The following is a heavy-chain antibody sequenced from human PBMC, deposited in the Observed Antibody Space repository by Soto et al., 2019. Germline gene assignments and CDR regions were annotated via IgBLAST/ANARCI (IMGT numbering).Heavy chain of an antibody. Sequence: QVQLVESGGGVVQSGKSLRLSCAASGFTFNTYVMHWVRQAPGKGLEWLAFVSSAGGSKYYADSVTGRFTISRDNSQNTLHLQMNSLGPEDTAVHYCARGGGYSGYDPLDYWGQGTLVTVSS. CDR2: VSSAGGSK. V-gene: IGHV3-30-3*01. D-gene: IGHD5-12*01. CDR3: ARGGGYSGYDPLDY. J-gene: IGHJ4*02. CDR1: GFTFNTYV.